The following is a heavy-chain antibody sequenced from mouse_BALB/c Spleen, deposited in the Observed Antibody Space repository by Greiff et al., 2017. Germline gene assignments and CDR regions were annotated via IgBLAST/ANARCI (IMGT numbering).Heavy chain of an antibody. D-gene: IGHD2-4*01. CDR1: GYSITSGYY. V-gene: IGHV3-6*02. Sequence: EVKVEESGPGLVKPSQSLSLTCSVTGYSITSGYYWNWIRQFPGNKLEWMGYISYDGSNNYNPSLKNRISITRDTSKNQFFLKLNSVTTEDTATYYCAKIYYDYDRAWFAYWGQGTLVTVSA. CDR3: AKIYYDYDRAWFAY. CDR2: ISYDGSN. J-gene: IGHJ3*01.